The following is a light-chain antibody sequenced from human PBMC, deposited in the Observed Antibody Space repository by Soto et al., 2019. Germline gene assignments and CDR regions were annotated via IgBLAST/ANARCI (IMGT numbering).Light chain of an antibody. V-gene: IGLV4-69*01. J-gene: IGLJ2*01. CDR2: LNSDGSH. CDR1: SGHSSYA. CDR3: QTWHTGPHVV. Sequence: QSVLTQSPSASASLGASVKLTCTLSSGHSSYAIAWHQQQPEKGPRYLMKLNSDGSHNKGDGIPDRFSGSSSGAERYLTISRLQSEDEADCYCQTWHTGPHVVFGGGTKLTVL.